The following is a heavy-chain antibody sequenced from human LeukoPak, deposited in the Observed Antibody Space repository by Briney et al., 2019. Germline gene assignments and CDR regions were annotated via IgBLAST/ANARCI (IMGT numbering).Heavy chain of an antibody. J-gene: IGHJ4*02. CDR2: TYYRSKWYT. Sequence: SQTLSLTCAISRDSVSSNSAAWNWTRHSPSTGLEWLGWTYYRSKWYTNYAISVEGRLTINPDTSKNRFSLQLNSVTPEDTAVYYCAREYDSSGYLYYFDSWGQGTLVSVSS. D-gene: IGHD3-22*01. CDR3: AREYDSSGYLYYFDS. CDR1: RDSVSSNSAA. V-gene: IGHV6-1*01.